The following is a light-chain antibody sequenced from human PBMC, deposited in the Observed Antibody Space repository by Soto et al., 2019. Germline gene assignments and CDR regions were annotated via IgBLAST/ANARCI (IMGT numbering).Light chain of an antibody. CDR3: QKYDSAPWT. V-gene: IGKV1-27*01. J-gene: IGKJ1*01. Sequence: DIQMTQSPSSLSASGGDRVTSNCRASPGISNFLAWYQHKPGKVPKLLIYAASTLQSGVPSRFSGRGSGTDFTLTISSLQPEDVATYYCQKYDSAPWTFVQGTKVEIK. CDR1: PGISNF. CDR2: AAS.